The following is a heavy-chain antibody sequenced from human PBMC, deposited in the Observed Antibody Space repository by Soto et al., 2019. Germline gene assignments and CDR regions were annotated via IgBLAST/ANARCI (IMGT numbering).Heavy chain of an antibody. D-gene: IGHD5-18*01. J-gene: IGHJ4*02. Sequence: ESLKICCKGAGYSFTSYWIGWVRQIPGKGLEWMGIIYPGDSDSSYSPSFQGQVTISADKSISTAYLQWNSLKASDSGMYYCARQVEDGYSFGYHYWGQGSQVTVSS. CDR3: ARQVEDGYSFGYHY. CDR1: GYSFTSYW. V-gene: IGHV5-51*01. CDR2: IYPGDSDS.